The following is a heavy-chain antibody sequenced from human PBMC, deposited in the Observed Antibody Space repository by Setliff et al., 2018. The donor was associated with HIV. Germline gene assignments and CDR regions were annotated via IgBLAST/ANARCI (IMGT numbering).Heavy chain of an antibody. Sequence: PSETLSLTCTVSGGSISSGYYYWSWIRQHPGKGLEWIGYIYYSGNPFYNPSLRSRVTISLDTSKNQFSLKLSSVTAADTAVYYCARGFDYAQRPPLYYFDPWGQGTLVTVSS. CDR3: ARGFDYAQRPPLYYFDP. CDR2: IYYSGNP. CDR1: GGSISSGYYY. J-gene: IGHJ4*02. D-gene: IGHD2-2*01. V-gene: IGHV4-31*03.